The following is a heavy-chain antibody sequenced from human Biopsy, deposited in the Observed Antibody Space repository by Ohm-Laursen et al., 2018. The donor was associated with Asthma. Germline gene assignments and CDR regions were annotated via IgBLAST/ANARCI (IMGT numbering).Heavy chain of an antibody. CDR1: GFTFRDYY. Sequence: SLRLSCAASGFTFRDYYMTWIRQAPGKGLEWVAYISSRGSNIFYADSVKGRFTISGDNAKKSLFLEMNSLTVEDTAVYFCARGYSTSWYFGYWGQGARVTVSS. V-gene: IGHV3-11*01. J-gene: IGHJ4*02. CDR2: ISSRGSNI. CDR3: ARGYSTSWYFGY. D-gene: IGHD6-13*01.